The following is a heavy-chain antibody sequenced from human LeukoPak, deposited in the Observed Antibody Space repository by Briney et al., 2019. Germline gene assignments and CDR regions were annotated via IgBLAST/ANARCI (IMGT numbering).Heavy chain of an antibody. J-gene: IGHJ4*02. D-gene: IGHD6-6*01. Sequence: GGSLRLSCAASGFTFSSYWMSWVRQAPGKGLEWVANIKQDGSEKYYVDSVKGRFTISRDNAKNSLYLQMNSLRAEDTAVYYCAREGYSSSSGALDYWGQGTLVTVSS. CDR3: AREGYSSSSGALDY. CDR1: GFTFSSYW. CDR2: IKQDGSEK. V-gene: IGHV3-7*01.